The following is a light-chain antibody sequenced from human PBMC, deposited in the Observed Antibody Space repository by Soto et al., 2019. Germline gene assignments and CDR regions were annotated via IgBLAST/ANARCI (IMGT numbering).Light chain of an antibody. V-gene: IGLV2-14*01. Sequence: QSVLTQPASVSGSPGQSITISCTGTSSDVGDYNYVSWYQQHPGKAPKLMIYDVSHRPSGVSDRFSGSKSGNTASLTISGLQAEDEAHYYCSSYTSSGTVIFGGGTKLTVL. J-gene: IGLJ2*01. CDR2: DVS. CDR3: SSYTSSGTVI. CDR1: SSDVGDYNY.